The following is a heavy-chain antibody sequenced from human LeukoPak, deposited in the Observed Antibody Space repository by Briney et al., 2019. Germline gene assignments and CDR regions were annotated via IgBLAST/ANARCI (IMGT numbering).Heavy chain of an antibody. D-gene: IGHD3-10*01. CDR1: GFAFSSYA. J-gene: IGHJ6*04. V-gene: IGHV3-23*01. CDR3: AKGGVRAYYGMDV. Sequence: GGSLRLSCAASGFAFSSYAMSWVRQAPGKGLEWVSAISGSGGSTYYADSVKGRFTISRDNSKNTLYLQMNSLRAEDTAVYYCAKGGVRAYYGMDVWGKGTTVTVSS. CDR2: ISGSGGST.